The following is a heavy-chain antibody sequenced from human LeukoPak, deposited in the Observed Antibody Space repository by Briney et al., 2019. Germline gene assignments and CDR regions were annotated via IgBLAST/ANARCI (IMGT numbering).Heavy chain of an antibody. J-gene: IGHJ4*02. V-gene: IGHV4-39*07. CDR3: ARDQGGSSVASFDY. CDR2: IYYSGST. D-gene: IGHD6-6*01. Sequence: ASETLSFTCTVSGGSISSSSYYWGWIRQPPGKGLEWIGTIYYSGSTYYNPSLKSRVTISVDTSKNQFSLKLSSVTAADTAVYYCARDQGGSSVASFDYWGQGPWSPSPQ. CDR1: GGSISSSSYY.